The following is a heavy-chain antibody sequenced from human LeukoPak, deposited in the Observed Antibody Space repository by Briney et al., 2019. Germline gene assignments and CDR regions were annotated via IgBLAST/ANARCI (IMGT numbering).Heavy chain of an antibody. CDR2: ISSSSSTI. CDR3: AKLTSGWVVAAFDF. J-gene: IGHJ4*02. CDR1: GFTFSSYS. V-gene: IGHV3-48*01. Sequence: GGSLRLSCAASGFTFSSYSMNWVRQAPGKGLEWVSYISSSSSTIYYADSVKGRFTVSRDNSKNTLYLQMNSLRAEDTAVYYCAKLTSGWVVAAFDFWGQGTLVSVSS. D-gene: IGHD5-12*01.